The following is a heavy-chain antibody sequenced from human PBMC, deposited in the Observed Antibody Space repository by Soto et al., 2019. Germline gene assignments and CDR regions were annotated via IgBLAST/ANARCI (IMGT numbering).Heavy chain of an antibody. V-gene: IGHV3-30*18. CDR2: ISYDGSNK. D-gene: IGHD6-19*01. CDR3: AKGEYTSGWYDSYFDY. Sequence: GGSLRLSCAASGFTFSNYGMHWVHQAPGKGLEWVAVISYDGSNKYYADSVKGRLTISRDNSKNTLYLQMNSLRAEDTAVYYCAKGEYTSGWYDSYFDYWGQGSLVTVSS. J-gene: IGHJ4*02. CDR1: GFTFSNYG.